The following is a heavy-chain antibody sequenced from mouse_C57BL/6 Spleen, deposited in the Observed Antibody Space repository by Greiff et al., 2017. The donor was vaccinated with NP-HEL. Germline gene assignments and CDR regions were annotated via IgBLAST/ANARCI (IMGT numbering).Heavy chain of an antibody. CDR2: IDPETGGT. CDR1: GYTFTDYE. CDR3: TRLDGSSSFAY. V-gene: IGHV1-15*01. Sequence: QVQLKQSGAELVRPGASVTLSCEASGYTFTDYEMHWVKQTPVHGLEWIGAIDPETGGTAYNQKFKGKAILTADKSSSTAYMELRSLTSEDSAVYYCTRLDGSSSFAYWGQGTLVTVSA. J-gene: IGHJ3*01. D-gene: IGHD1-1*01.